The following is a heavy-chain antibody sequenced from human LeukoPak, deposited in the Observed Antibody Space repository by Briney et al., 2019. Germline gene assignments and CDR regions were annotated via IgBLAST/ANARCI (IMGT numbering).Heavy chain of an antibody. D-gene: IGHD6-19*01. J-gene: IGHJ3*02. CDR3: AKDIGPRVAVAGTGSAFDI. CDR2: ISRRSTYI. CDR1: GFTFSNYN. Sequence: GGSLRLSCAASGFTFSNYNIIWIRQAPGKGLEWASSISRRSTYIFYADSVKGRFTISRDNAKNSLYLQMNSLRAEDTALYYCAKDIGPRVAVAGTGSAFDIWGQGTMVTVSS. V-gene: IGHV3-21*04.